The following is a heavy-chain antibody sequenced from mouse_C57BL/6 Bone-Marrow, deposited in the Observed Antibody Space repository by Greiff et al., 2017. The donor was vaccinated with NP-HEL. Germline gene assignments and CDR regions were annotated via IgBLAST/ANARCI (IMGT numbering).Heavy chain of an antibody. Sequence: VQLQESGPGLVQPSQSLSITCTVSGFSFTSYGVHWVRQSPGKGLEWLGVIWSGGSTDYNAAFISRLSISKDNSKSQVFFKMNSLQADDTAIYYCARNPNYDGGVYAMDYWGQGTSVTVSS. J-gene: IGHJ4*01. CDR3: ARNPNYDGGVYAMDY. CDR1: GFSFTSYG. D-gene: IGHD2-4*01. CDR2: IWSGGST. V-gene: IGHV2-2*01.